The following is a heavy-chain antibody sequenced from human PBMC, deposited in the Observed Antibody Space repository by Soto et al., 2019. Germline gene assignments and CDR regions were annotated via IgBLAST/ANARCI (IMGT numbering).Heavy chain of an antibody. V-gene: IGHV1-3*01. CDR2: SNAGNGKT. CDR3: ARGPRITIFGVVKSSNDY. CDR1: GYTFTSYA. Sequence: AGVKVSCKASGYTFTSYAMHWVRQAPGQRREWMGWSNAGNGKTKYSQKFQGRVTITRDTSASTAYMELSSLRSEDTAVYYCARGPRITIFGVVKSSNDYWGQGTLVTVSS. D-gene: IGHD3-3*01. J-gene: IGHJ4*02.